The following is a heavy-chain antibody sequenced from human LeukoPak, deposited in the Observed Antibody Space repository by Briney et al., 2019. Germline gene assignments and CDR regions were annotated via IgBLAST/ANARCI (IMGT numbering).Heavy chain of an antibody. Sequence: GASVKVSCKASGYTFTSYVIHWMRQAPGQGLEWMGWISAYNGNTNYAQKFQGRVTMTTDTSTSTAYMDLRNLRSDDTAVYYCARDREDYYGSGSYYNIPPYYCYHGLDVWGQGTTVTVSS. D-gene: IGHD3-10*01. J-gene: IGHJ6*02. CDR1: GYTFTSYV. CDR3: ARDREDYYGSGSYYNIPPYYCYHGLDV. V-gene: IGHV1-18*01. CDR2: ISAYNGNT.